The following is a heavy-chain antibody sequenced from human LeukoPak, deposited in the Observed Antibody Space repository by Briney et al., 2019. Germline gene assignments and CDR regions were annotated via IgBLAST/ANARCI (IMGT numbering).Heavy chain of an antibody. J-gene: IGHJ6*03. Sequence: PSETLSLTCTVSGVSISRSSHYWGFIRQPPGEGLEWIGSVFYTGNTYYNPSLKSRVTISVDTSNNQFSLKLSSATAADAAVYYCVGADLYFYNMDVWGKGTTVTVSS. V-gene: IGHV4-39*01. CDR2: VFYTGNT. D-gene: IGHD3/OR15-3a*01. CDR1: GVSISRSSHY. CDR3: VGADLYFYNMDV.